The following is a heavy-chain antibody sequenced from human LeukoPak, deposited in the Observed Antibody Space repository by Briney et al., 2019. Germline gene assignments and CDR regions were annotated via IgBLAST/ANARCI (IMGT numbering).Heavy chain of an antibody. CDR2: IYSGGST. CDR1: GFTVSSNY. V-gene: IGHV3-53*01. Sequence: GGSLRLSCAASGFTVSSNYMSWVRQAPGKGLEWVSVIYSGGSTYYADSVKGRFTVSRDNARNSLYLQMNSLRAEDTAVYYCARENDYGDYVLDYWGQGTLVTVSS. CDR3: ARENDYGDYVLDY. J-gene: IGHJ4*02. D-gene: IGHD4-17*01.